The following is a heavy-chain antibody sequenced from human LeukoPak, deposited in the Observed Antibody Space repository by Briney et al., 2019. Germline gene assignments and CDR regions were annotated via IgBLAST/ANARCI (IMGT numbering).Heavy chain of an antibody. Sequence: PGGSLRLSCAASGFTFNTYAMSWVRQAPGKGLEWVSTISGGGGSTYYGDSVKGRFTISRDNSKNTLYLQMNSLRAEDTAVYYCAKVGAFKFCSSTSCYFDYWGQGTLVTVSS. CDR3: AKVGAFKFCSSTSCYFDY. J-gene: IGHJ4*02. D-gene: IGHD2-2*01. CDR2: ISGGGGST. CDR1: GFTFNTYA. V-gene: IGHV3-23*01.